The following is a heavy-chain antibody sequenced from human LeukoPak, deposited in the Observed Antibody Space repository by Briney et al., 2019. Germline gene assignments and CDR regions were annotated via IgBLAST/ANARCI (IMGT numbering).Heavy chain of an antibody. Sequence: GESLKISCTGSGYSFTSYWIGWVRQMPGKGLEWMGIIYPGDSDTRYSPSFQGQVTISADKSISTAYLQWSSLKASDTAMYYCTGRGIAAAGTDAFDIWGQGTMVTVSS. CDR3: TGRGIAAAGTDAFDI. CDR2: IYPGDSDT. CDR1: GYSFTSYW. D-gene: IGHD6-13*01. V-gene: IGHV5-51*01. J-gene: IGHJ3*02.